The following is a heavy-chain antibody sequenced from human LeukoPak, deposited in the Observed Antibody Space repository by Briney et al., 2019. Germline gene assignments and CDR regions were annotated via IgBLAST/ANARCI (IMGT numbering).Heavy chain of an antibody. D-gene: IGHD6-13*01. CDR1: GYTFTSYG. Sequence: ASVKVSCKASGYTFTSYGVSWVRQAPGQGLEWMGWINPNSGGTNYAQKFQGRVTMTRDTSISTAHMELSRLRSDDTAVYYCAREGQQPFFDPWGQGTLVTVSS. J-gene: IGHJ5*02. CDR3: AREGQQPFFDP. CDR2: INPNSGGT. V-gene: IGHV1-2*02.